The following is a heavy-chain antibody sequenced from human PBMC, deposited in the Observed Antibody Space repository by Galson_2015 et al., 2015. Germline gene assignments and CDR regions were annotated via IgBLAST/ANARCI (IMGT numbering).Heavy chain of an antibody. CDR1: GFTFSSYS. CDR2: ISSSSSYI. J-gene: IGHJ4*02. CDR3: ARHYGSGSYDFDY. V-gene: IGHV3-21*01. D-gene: IGHD3-10*01. Sequence: SLRLSCAASGFTFSSYSMNWVRQAPGKGLEWVSSISSSSSYIYYADSVKGRFTISRDNAKNSLYLQMNSPRAEDTAVYYCARHYGSGSYDFDYWGQGALVTVSS.